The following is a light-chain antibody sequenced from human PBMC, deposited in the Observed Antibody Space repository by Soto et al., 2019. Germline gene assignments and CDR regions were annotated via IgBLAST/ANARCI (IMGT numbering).Light chain of an antibody. CDR2: EVS. CDR1: SSDVGGYNY. Sequence: QSVLTQPPSASGSPGQSVTISCTGTSSDVGGYNYVSWYQQHPGKAPKLMIYEVSKRPSGVTDRFAGSKSGNTASLTVSGLQAEDEADYYCSSDAGSNKRPVVFGGGTKLTVL. J-gene: IGLJ2*01. CDR3: SSDAGSNKRPVV. V-gene: IGLV2-8*01.